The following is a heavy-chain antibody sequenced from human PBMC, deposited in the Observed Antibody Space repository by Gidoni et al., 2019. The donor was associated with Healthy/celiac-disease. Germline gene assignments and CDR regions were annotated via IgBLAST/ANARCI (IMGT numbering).Heavy chain of an antibody. D-gene: IGHD3-3*01. CDR1: GFTFSSYS. Sequence: EVQLVESGGGLVRPGGSLILSCAASGFTFSSYSMNWVRQAPGKGLEWVSSISSSSSYIYYADSVKGRFTISRDNAKNSLYLQMNSLRAEDTAVYYCAREALRFLEWSQYPNWFDPWGQGTLVTVSS. J-gene: IGHJ5*02. CDR2: ISSSSSYI. CDR3: AREALRFLEWSQYPNWFDP. V-gene: IGHV3-21*01.